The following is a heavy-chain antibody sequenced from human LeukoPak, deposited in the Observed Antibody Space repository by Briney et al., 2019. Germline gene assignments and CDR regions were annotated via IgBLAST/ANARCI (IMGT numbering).Heavy chain of an antibody. CDR1: GFAFSSYV. Sequence: WGSLRLSCAASGFAFSSYVMSWVRQTPGKGLEWVSSISNSGGSTYYADSVKGRFTISRDNSKNTLYLQMNGLRAEDTAVYYCARGGLVFGYWGQGTLVTVSS. CDR2: ISNSGGST. CDR3: ARGGLVFGY. J-gene: IGHJ4*02. D-gene: IGHD2-2*01. V-gene: IGHV3-23*01.